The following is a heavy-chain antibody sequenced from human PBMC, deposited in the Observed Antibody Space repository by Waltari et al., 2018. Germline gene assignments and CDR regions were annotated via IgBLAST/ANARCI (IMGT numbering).Heavy chain of an antibody. D-gene: IGHD1-7*01. Sequence: VQLVQSGAEVMKPGASVKLSCTASGYIFNTYEINWVRQAPGQGLEWMGWMNPNNGDTGLAHKFQGRVTLTRDISISTAYMELTSLTSDDSALYYCARGGHPNSWGQGALVTVSS. CDR3: ARGGHPNS. CDR2: MNPNNGDT. CDR1: GYIFNTYE. J-gene: IGHJ1*01. V-gene: IGHV1-8*02.